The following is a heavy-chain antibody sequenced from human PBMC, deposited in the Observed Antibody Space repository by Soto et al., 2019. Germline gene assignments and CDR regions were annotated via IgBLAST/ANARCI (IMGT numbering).Heavy chain of an antibody. Sequence: QVQLVQSGGELKKHGASVKVSCKASGYTFTNYASSWVRQAPGRGLEWMGWVNTYNGNPNYAQIFQGRVTMTTDTSTGTAYMELRSLKSDDSAIYYCARDSQYSTSWQRFDSWGQGTMVTVSS. CDR1: GYTFTNYA. V-gene: IGHV1-18*01. CDR2: VNTYNGNP. D-gene: IGHD6-13*01. CDR3: ARDSQYSTSWQRFDS. J-gene: IGHJ4*02.